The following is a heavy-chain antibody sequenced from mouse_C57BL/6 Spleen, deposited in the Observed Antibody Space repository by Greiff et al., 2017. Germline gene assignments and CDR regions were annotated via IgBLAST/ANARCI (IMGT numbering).Heavy chain of an antibody. J-gene: IGHJ4*01. CDR3: ARGGNYEGDYAMDY. CDR2: FHPYNDDT. CDR1: GYTFTTYP. V-gene: IGHV1-47*01. D-gene: IGHD2-1*01. Sequence: LVESGAELVKPGASVKMSCKASGYTFTTYPIEWVKQNHGKSLEWIGNFHPYNDDTKYNEKFKGKATLTVEKSSSTVYLELSRLTSDDSAVYYCARGGNYEGDYAMDYWGQGTSVTVSS.